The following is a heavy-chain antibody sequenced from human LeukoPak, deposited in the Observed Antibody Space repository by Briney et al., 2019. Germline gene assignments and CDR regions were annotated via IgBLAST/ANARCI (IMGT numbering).Heavy chain of an antibody. CDR2: ITGTSAGT. V-gene: IGHV3-23*01. CDR1: GFTFSSYA. J-gene: IGHJ2*01. D-gene: IGHD6-19*01. CDR3: AKVAAPSSGWYPRRDWYFDL. Sequence: GGSLRLSCAASGFTFSSYAISWFRQAPGKGLEWVSSITGTSAGTYCTYSVKGRFTISRDNSKNTLYLQMNSLRAEDTAVYYCAKVAAPSSGWYPRRDWYFDLWGRGTLVTVSS.